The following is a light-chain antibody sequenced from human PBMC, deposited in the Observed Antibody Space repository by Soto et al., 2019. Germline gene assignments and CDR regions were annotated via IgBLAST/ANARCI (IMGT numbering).Light chain of an antibody. J-gene: IGKJ1*01. CDR3: QQYNPYSRT. V-gene: IGKV1-39*01. Sequence: DIQMTQSPSSLSASVGDRVTITCRASQSISSYLNWYQQKPGKAPNLLIYAASSLQSGVPSRFSGSGSGTDFTLTISSLQRDEFAIYYCQQYNPYSRTVGQGTKVDI. CDR1: QSISSY. CDR2: AAS.